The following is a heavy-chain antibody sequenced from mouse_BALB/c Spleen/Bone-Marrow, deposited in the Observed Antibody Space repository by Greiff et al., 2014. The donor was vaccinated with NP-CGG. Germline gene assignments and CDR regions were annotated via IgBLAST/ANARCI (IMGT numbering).Heavy chain of an antibody. V-gene: IGHV7-3*02. CDR1: GFTFTDYY. Sequence: EVKLVESGGGLVQPGGSLRLSCATSGFTFTDYYMSWVRQPPGKALEWLGFIRNKANGYTTEYSASVKGRFTISRDNSQSILYLQRNTLRGEDGANYYCARDRRDDLAWCDYWGQGTLVTVSA. CDR2: IRNKANGYTT. J-gene: IGHJ3*01. D-gene: IGHD2-14*01. CDR3: ARDRRDDLAWCDY.